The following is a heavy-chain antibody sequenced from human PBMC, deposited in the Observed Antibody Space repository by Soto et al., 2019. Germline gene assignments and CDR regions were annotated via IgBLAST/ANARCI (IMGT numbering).Heavy chain of an antibody. CDR1: GGSISSVAYF. CDR2: VSYSGNT. D-gene: IGHD2-21*02. CDR3: ARDTRYVVTAWIPCYSNATDV. Sequence: SETLSLTCTVSGGSISSVAYFWSWIRQPPGKGLEWIGFVSYSGNTVSNPSLKSRVRISVDTSKNQFSLKLSSVTAADTAVYYCARDTRYVVTAWIPCYSNATDVCGQGTTVTGS. J-gene: IGHJ6*02. V-gene: IGHV4-30-4*01.